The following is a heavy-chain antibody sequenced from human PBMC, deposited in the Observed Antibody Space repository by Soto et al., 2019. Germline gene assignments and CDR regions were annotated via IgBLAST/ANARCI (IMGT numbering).Heavy chain of an antibody. V-gene: IGHV4-34*01. CDR3: ARLRGMVRGVFDY. D-gene: IGHD3-10*01. J-gene: IGHJ4*02. CDR2: INDTGST. CDR1: GGSFSGYY. Sequence: ETLSLTCAVYGGSFSGYYWNLIRQPPGKGLEWIGEINDTGSTNYNPSLNSRVTISVDTSKNQFSLKLSSVTAADTAVYYCARLRGMVRGVFDYWGQGTLVTVSS.